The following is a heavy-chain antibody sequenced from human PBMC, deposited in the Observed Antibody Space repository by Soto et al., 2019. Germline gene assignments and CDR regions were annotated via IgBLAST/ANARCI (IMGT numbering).Heavy chain of an antibody. CDR1: GVTFSNFE. CDR3: AGGCCGNGPSYFDY. J-gene: IGHJ4*02. V-gene: IGHV3-48*03. Sequence: GGSLRLSCAASGVTFSNFEMSWVRQAPGKGLEWVSSIRSSDSAKYYADSGEGRFTISRDNAKKSLYLQMTSLRAEDTALYYCAGGCCGNGPSYFDYWGQGTLVTVS. CDR2: IRSSDSAK. D-gene: IGHD5-12*01.